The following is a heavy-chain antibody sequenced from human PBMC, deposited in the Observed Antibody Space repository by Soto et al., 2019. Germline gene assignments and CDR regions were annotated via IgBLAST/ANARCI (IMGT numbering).Heavy chain of an antibody. CDR2: TNSDGSDT. D-gene: IGHD6-19*01. CDR1: GFTFRSYG. Sequence: GGSLRLSCAGSGFTFRSYGMHWVRQAPGKGLVWVSRTNSDGSDTSYADSVKGRFTISRDNAKNTLYLQMNSLRAEDTAVYYCARDRGWSLFDYWGQGTLVTVSS. V-gene: IGHV3-74*01. CDR3: ARDRGWSLFDY. J-gene: IGHJ4*02.